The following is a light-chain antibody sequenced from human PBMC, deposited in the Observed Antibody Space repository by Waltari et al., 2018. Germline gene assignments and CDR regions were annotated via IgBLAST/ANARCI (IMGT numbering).Light chain of an antibody. CDR1: QSVRNN. CDR2: GAS. Sequence: EIVMTQSPATLSVSPGERATFSCRASQSVRNNLGWYQQKPGQAPRLLIYGASSRVTGSPARLSGSGSGTEFTLTISSLQSEDFAVYYCQQYNNWPPWTLGQGTKVEIK. CDR3: QQYNNWPPWT. J-gene: IGKJ1*01. V-gene: IGKV3-15*01.